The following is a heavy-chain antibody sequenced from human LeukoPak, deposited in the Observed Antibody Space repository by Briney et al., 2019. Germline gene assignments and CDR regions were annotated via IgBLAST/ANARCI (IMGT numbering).Heavy chain of an antibody. J-gene: IGHJ6*03. CDR1: GGTFSSYA. CDR3: AGTYYDFWSGSGAMDV. Sequence: GASVKVSCKASGGTFSSYAISWVRQAPGQGLEWMGGIIPIFGTANYAQKFQGRVTITTDESTSTAYMELSSLRSEDTAVYYCAGTYYDFWSGSGAMDVWGKGTTVTVSS. D-gene: IGHD3-3*01. CDR2: IIPIFGTA. V-gene: IGHV1-69*05.